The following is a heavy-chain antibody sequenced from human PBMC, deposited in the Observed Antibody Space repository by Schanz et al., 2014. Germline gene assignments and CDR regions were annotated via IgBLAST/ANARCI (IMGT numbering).Heavy chain of an antibody. Sequence: EVQLVESGGGLIQPGGSLRLSCAVSGFTVNTNYMSWVRQAPGKGLEWISSMYINSGSTQYADSVKGRFTISRDNSKNTLYLQMNSLGVEDTAVYYCATPPPAYTTNWYTYSFVYWGQGTLVTVSS. J-gene: IGHJ4*02. V-gene: IGHV3-53*01. CDR1: GFTVNTNY. D-gene: IGHD3-16*01. CDR3: ATPPPAYTTNWYTYSFVY. CDR2: MYINSGST.